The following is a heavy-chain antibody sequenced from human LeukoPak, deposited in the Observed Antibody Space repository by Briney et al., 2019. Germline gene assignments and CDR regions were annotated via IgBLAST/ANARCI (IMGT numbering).Heavy chain of an antibody. J-gene: IGHJ5*02. CDR1: GGTFSSYA. V-gene: IGHV1-69*13. CDR2: IIPIFGTA. D-gene: IGHD4-17*01. Sequence: SVKVSCKASGGTFSSYAISWVRQAPGQGLEWMGGIIPIFGTANYAQKFQGRVTITADESTSTAYMELSSLRSEDTAVYYCASSAGDYGDYFNWFDPWGQGTLVTVSS. CDR3: ASSAGDYGDYFNWFDP.